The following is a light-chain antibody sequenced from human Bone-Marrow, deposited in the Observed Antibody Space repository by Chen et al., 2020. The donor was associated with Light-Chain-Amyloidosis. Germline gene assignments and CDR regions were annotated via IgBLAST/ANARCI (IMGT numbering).Light chain of an antibody. J-gene: IGLJ3*02. CDR3: EVWDRSRDRPV. CDR1: NIGSTS. Sequence: SYVLTQPPSVSVAPGQTATFSCGGNNIGSTSVHWYQHTPGQAPILVVYDDSDRPSGIPERLSGSNSGNTATLTVSRVEAGDEADYYCEVWDRSRDRPVFGGGTKLTVL. V-gene: IGLV3-21*02. CDR2: DDS.